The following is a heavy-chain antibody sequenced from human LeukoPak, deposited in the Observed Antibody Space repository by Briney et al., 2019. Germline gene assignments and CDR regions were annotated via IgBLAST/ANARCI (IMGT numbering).Heavy chain of an antibody. CDR1: SYTFTSYG. Sequence: ASVKVSCKASSYTFTSYGISWVRQAPGQGLEWMGWISAYNGNTNYAQKLQGRVTMTTDTSTSTAYMELRSLRSDDTAVYYRARDGLDYYDSSGYGAFDIWGQGTMVTVSS. V-gene: IGHV1-18*01. CDR2: ISAYNGNT. CDR3: ARDGLDYYDSSGYGAFDI. D-gene: IGHD3-22*01. J-gene: IGHJ3*02.